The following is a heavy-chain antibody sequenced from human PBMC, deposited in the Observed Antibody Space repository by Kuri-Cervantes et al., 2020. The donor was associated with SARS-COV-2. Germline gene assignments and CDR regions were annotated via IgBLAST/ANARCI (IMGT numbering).Heavy chain of an antibody. Sequence: GESLKISCAASGFTFSSYAMSWVRQAPGKGLEWVSAISGSGGSTYYADSVKGRFTISRDNAKNSLYLQMNSLRDEDTAVYYCARETLGPYYYDSSGYQNDAFDIWGQGTMVTVSS. CDR3: ARETLGPYYYDSSGYQNDAFDI. D-gene: IGHD3-22*01. CDR1: GFTFSSYA. J-gene: IGHJ3*02. V-gene: IGHV3-23*01. CDR2: ISGSGGST.